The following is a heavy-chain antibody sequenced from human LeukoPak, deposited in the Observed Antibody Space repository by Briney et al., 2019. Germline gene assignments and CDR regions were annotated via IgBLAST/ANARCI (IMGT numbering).Heavy chain of an antibody. CDR3: ARAGYCGGGTCFPRYNWFDP. CDR2: IYYSGST. CDR1: GGSISNNY. D-gene: IGHD2-15*01. V-gene: IGHV4-59*01. J-gene: IGHJ5*02. Sequence: SETLSLTCTVSGGSISNNYWSWIRQPPGKGLEWIGYIYYSGSTNYNPSLKSRVTISVDTSKNQFSLNLNSVTAADTAVYYCARAGYCGGGTCFPRYNWFDPWGQGTLVTVSS.